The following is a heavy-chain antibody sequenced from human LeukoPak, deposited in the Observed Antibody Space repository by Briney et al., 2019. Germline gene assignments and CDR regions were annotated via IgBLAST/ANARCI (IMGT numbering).Heavy chain of an antibody. V-gene: IGHV4-59*01. D-gene: IGHD3-22*01. CDR1: GGSISSYY. CDR2: IYYSGIT. J-gene: IGHJ3*02. Sequence: WETLSLTCTVPGGSISSYYWSWIRKPPGKGLKWIGYIYYSGITHYNPSLNSRVSISVDTSKTQFSLKLSSVTAADTAVYYCARPKYYYDPYAFDIWGQGTMVTVS. CDR3: ARPKYYYDPYAFDI.